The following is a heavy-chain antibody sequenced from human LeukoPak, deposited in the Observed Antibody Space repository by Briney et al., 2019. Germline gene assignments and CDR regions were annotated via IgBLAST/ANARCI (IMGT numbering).Heavy chain of an antibody. V-gene: IGHV1-2*02. Sequence: ASVKVSCKASGYTFTGYYMHWVRQAPGQGLEWMGWINPNSGGTNYAQKFQGRVTMTRDTSISTAYMELSRLRSDDTAVYYCARDRSRSIGVVILNWFDPWGQGTLVTVSS. CDR1: GYTFTGYY. CDR3: ARDRSRSIGVVILNWFDP. CDR2: INPNSGGT. D-gene: IGHD3-3*01. J-gene: IGHJ5*02.